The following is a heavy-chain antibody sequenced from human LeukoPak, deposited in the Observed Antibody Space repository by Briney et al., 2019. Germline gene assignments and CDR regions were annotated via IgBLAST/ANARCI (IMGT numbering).Heavy chain of an antibody. CDR2: TIPIRGMT. CDR1: GGTFGSYG. Sequence: SVKVSCKISGGTFGSYGISWVRQAPGQGLEWMGRTIPIRGMTNYAQKFPGRVTITADTSTSTAYMELSSLTSEDTAVYFCARGPYDGTFYFDSWGQGTLVIVSS. J-gene: IGHJ4*02. CDR3: ARGPYDGTFYFDS. D-gene: IGHD3-16*01. V-gene: IGHV1-69*04.